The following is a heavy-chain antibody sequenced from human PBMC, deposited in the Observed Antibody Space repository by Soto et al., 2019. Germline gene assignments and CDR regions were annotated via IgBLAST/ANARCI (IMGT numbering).Heavy chain of an antibody. V-gene: IGHV1-18*01. J-gene: IGHJ6*02. CDR2: ISAYNGNT. D-gene: IGHD6-6*01. CDR1: GYTFTSYG. CDR3: ATFHYSCSSHPTYVMDF. Sequence: ASVKPSCKASGYTFTSYGISWVRQAPGQGLEWMGWISAYNGNTNYAQKLQGRVTMTTDTSTSTAYMELRSLRSDDTAVYYCATFHYSCSSHPTYVMDFCGQGSTVT.